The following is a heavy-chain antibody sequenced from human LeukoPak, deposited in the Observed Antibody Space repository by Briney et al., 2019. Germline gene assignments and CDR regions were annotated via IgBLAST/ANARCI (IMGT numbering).Heavy chain of an antibody. CDR1: GGSIISGGYS. CDR3: ARGRMVRGVINWFDP. D-gene: IGHD3-10*01. V-gene: IGHV4-30-2*01. J-gene: IGHJ5*02. Sequence: SETLSLTCAVSGGSIISGGYSWSWIRQPPGKGLEWTGYIYHSGSTYYNPSLKSQVTISVDRSKNQFSLKLSSVTAADTAVYYCARGRMVRGVINWFDPWGQGTLVTVSS. CDR2: IYHSGST.